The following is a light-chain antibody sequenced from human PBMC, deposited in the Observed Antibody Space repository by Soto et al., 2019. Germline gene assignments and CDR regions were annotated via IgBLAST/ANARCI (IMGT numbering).Light chain of an antibody. J-gene: IGKJ5*01. CDR2: GAS. CDR3: QHYDTLS. V-gene: IGKV3-20*01. CDR1: QSVRSTY. Sequence: EIVLTQSPGTLSLSPGERATLSCRASQSVRSTYLAWYQQKPAPAPRLLIYGASSRATGIPDRFTGSGSGTDFTLTISRLEPEDFAVYYCQHYDTLSFGQGTRLEIK.